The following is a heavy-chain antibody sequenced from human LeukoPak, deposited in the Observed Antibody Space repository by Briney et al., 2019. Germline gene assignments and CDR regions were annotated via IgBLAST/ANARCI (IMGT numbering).Heavy chain of an antibody. CDR2: MNPNSGNT. CDR3: ARSVAAANFDY. Sequence: ASVKVSCKASGYTFTSYDINWVRQATGQGPEWMGWMNPNSGNTGYAQKFQGRVTITRNTSISTAYMELSSLRSDDTAVYYCARSVAAANFDYWGQGALVTVSS. J-gene: IGHJ4*02. V-gene: IGHV1-8*03. D-gene: IGHD6-13*01. CDR1: GYTFTSYD.